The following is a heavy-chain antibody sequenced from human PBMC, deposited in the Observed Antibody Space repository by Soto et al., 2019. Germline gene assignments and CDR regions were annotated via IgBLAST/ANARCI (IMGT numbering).Heavy chain of an antibody. CDR3: ARDKPFSAGY. CDR1: GYTFLDFY. J-gene: IGHJ4*02. Sequence: QVQLVQSGTEVKKPGASVKVSCKASGYTFLDFYIHWVRQAPGQGLEWMGFINPSGGGTTYAQQLQGRLTMTRDTSPSTVYMELISLRSEDTAIYYCARDKPFSAGYWGQGTLVT. CDR2: INPSGGGT. D-gene: IGHD3-3*02. V-gene: IGHV1-46*01.